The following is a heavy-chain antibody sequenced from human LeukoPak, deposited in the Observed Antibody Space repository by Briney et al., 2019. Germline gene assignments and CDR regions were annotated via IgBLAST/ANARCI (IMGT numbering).Heavy chain of an antibody. D-gene: IGHD5-24*01. V-gene: IGHV3-21*01. CDR2: ISSGSTYI. CDR3: VRSPATVRWFGP. J-gene: IGHJ5*02. Sequence: PGGSLRLSCAASGFTFSTYSMNWVRQAPGKGLEWVSSISSGSTYIYYADSVKGRFTISRDNAKNSLYLQMNRLGGGDNGVYYCVRSPATVRWFGPWGQGTLVTVSS. CDR1: GFTFSTYS.